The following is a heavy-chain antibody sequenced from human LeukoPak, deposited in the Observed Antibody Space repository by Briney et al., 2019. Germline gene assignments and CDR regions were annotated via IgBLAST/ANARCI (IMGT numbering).Heavy chain of an antibody. J-gene: IGHJ1*01. CDR2: IYHSGST. Sequence: SQTLSLTCTVSGGSISSSGYYWSWIRQPPGKGLEWIGYIYHSGSTYYNPSLKSRVTISVDRSKNQFSLELSSVTAADTAVYYCARGTVAAFWGQGTLVTVSS. CDR1: GGSISSSGYY. D-gene: IGHD6-19*01. V-gene: IGHV4-30-2*01. CDR3: ARGTVAAF.